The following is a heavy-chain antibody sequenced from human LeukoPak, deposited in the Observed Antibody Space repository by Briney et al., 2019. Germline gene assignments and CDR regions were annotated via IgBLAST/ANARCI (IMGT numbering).Heavy chain of an antibody. CDR3: ASYSPGGSYTYYYYYGMDV. V-gene: IGHV1-8*01. CDR1: GYTFTSYD. Sequence: ASVKVSCKASGYTFTSYDINWVRQATGQGLEWMGWMNPNSGNTGYAQKFQGRVTMTRNTSISTAYMELSSLRSEDTAVYYCASYSPGGSYTYYYYYGMDVWGQGTTVTVSS. CDR2: MNPNSGNT. D-gene: IGHD1-26*01. J-gene: IGHJ6*02.